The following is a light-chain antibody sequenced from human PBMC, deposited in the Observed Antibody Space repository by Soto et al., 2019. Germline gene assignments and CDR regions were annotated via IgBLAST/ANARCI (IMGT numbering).Light chain of an antibody. J-gene: IGLJ2*01. CDR3: SSYTSSSTVV. V-gene: IGLV2-14*01. Sequence: QSVLTQPASVSGSPGQSITISCTGTSSDVGGYNYVSWYQQHQGKAPKLMIYDVSHRPSGVSNRFSGSKSGNTASLTISGLQAEDEADYYCSSYTSSSTVVFGGGTKLTVL. CDR1: SSDVGGYNY. CDR2: DVS.